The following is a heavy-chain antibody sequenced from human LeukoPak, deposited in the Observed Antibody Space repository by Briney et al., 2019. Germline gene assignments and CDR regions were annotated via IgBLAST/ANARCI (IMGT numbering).Heavy chain of an antibody. V-gene: IGHV3-48*03. CDR1: GFTLSSYE. Sequence: PGESLKISCAASGFTLSSYEMNWVRQAPGKGLEWVSYISRSGSAMYYADSVKGRFTISRDNAKNSLYLQMNSLRAEDTAVYYCAREISALGNYFDSWGQGTLVTVSS. J-gene: IGHJ4*02. CDR2: ISRSGSAM. D-gene: IGHD7-27*01. CDR3: AREISALGNYFDS.